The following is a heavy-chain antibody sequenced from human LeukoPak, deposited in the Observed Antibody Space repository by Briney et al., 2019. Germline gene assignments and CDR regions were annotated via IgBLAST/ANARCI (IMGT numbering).Heavy chain of an antibody. CDR2: INQGGSEK. CDR3: VREGHDNGWSFDY. CDR1: GFTFGTYA. V-gene: IGHV3-7*01. D-gene: IGHD6-19*01. J-gene: IGHJ4*02. Sequence: GGSLRLSCAASGFTFGTYAMSWVRQAPGKGLEWVANINQGGSEKYYVDSVEGRFTISRDNPKNSLYLQMTSLRAEDAAVYYCVREGHDNGWSFDYWGQGALVIVSS.